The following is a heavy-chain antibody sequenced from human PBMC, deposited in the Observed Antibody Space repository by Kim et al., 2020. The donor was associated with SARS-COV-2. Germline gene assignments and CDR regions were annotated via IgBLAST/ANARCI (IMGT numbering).Heavy chain of an antibody. D-gene: IGHD3-16*01. Sequence: ASVKVSCKASGYTFTSYYMHWVRQAPGQGLEWMGIINPSGGSTSYAQKFQGRVTMTRDTSTSTVYMGLSSLRSEDTAVYYCARDMGEPNDAFDIWGQGTMVTVSS. CDR1: GYTFTSYY. J-gene: IGHJ3*02. CDR3: ARDMGEPNDAFDI. V-gene: IGHV1-46*01. CDR2: INPSGGST.